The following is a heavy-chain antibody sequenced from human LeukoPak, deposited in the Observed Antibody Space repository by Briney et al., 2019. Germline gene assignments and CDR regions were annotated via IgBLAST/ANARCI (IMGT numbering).Heavy chain of an antibody. D-gene: IGHD2-21*01. CDR1: GFTVSSNY. CDR3: ARTIAQYSNSWLYYYYGLDV. J-gene: IGHJ6*02. Sequence: GGSLRLYCAASGFTVSSNYMSWVRQAPGKGLEWVSSISGGSEDSYYADSVKGRFTISRDNSESTFFLEMNSLGAEDTAVYYCARTIAQYSNSWLYYYYGLDVWGQGTTVTVSS. V-gene: IGHV3-53*01. CDR2: ISGGSED.